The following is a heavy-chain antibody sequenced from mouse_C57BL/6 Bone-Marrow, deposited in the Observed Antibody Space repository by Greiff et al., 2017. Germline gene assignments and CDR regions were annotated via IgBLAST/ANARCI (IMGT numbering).Heavy chain of an antibody. J-gene: IGHJ3*01. CDR2: IYPRDGST. Sequence: QVQLQQSGPELVKPGASVKLSCKASGYTFTSYDINWVKQRPGQGLEWIGWIYPRDGSTKYNEKFKGKATLTVDTSSSTAYMELHSLTSEDTAVYYCTTRWSWFAYWGQGTLVTVSA. D-gene: IGHD2-3*01. V-gene: IGHV1-85*01. CDR3: TTRWSWFAY. CDR1: GYTFTSYD.